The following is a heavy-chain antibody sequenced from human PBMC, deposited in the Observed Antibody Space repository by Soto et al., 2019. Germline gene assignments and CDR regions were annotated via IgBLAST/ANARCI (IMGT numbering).Heavy chain of an antibody. J-gene: IGHJ6*02. D-gene: IGHD1-26*01. CDR2: INTSGGST. CDR1: GYTFTSYY. CDR3: ARGGASGSYTGTLYYYGKDV. V-gene: IGHV1-46*01. Sequence: ASVKVSCKASGYTFTSYYMHWVRQAPGQGLEWMGIINTSGGSTSYAQKFQGRVTMTRDTSTSTVYRELSSLRSEDTAEYYCARGGASGSYTGTLYYYGKDVWGQGTTVTVSS.